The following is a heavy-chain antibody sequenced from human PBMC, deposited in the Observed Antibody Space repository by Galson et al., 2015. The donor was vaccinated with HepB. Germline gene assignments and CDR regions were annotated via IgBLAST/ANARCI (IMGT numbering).Heavy chain of an antibody. J-gene: IGHJ5*02. Sequence: SVKVSCKASGGTFSSYAISWVRQAPGQGLEWMGGIIPIFGTANYAQKFQGRVTITADESTSTAYMELSSLRSEDTAVYYCAESPSRYYYGSGSYPPTFSWFDPWGQGTLVTVSS. D-gene: IGHD3-10*01. V-gene: IGHV1-69*13. CDR3: AESPSRYYYGSGSYPPTFSWFDP. CDR1: GGTFSSYA. CDR2: IIPIFGTA.